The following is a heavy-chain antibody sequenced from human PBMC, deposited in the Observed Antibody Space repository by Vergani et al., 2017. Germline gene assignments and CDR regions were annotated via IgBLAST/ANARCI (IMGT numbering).Heavy chain of an antibody. J-gene: IGHJ4*02. Sequence: QVQLQESGPGLVKPSQTLSLTCTVSGGSISSGGYYWSWIRQPAGTGLEWIGRIYTSGSTNYNPSLKSRVTISVDTSKYHFSLKLSSVTAADTAVYYCARDYGGYSNGCWGQGTLVAVSS. CDR1: GGSISSGGYY. D-gene: IGHD4-17*01. V-gene: IGHV4-61*02. CDR2: IYTSGST. CDR3: ARDYGGYSNGC.